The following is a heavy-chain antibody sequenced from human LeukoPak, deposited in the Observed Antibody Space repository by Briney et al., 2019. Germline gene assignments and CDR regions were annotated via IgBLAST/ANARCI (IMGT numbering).Heavy chain of an antibody. V-gene: IGHV4-59*08. Sequence: SETLSLTCTVSGGSVSSHYWSWIRQPPGKGLEWIGYIYYSGTTNYNPSLKSRVTIGVDTSKNQFSLKLTAVTAADTALYYCVRKWRGGYYDSSGPNWFDPWGQGTLVTVSS. CDR1: GGSVSSHY. CDR3: VRKWRGGYYDSSGPNWFDP. D-gene: IGHD3-22*01. CDR2: IYYSGTT. J-gene: IGHJ5*02.